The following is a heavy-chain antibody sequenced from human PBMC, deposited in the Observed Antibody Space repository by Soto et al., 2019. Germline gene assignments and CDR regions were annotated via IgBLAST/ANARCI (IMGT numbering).Heavy chain of an antibody. V-gene: IGHV1-2*04. Sequence: ASVKVSCKASGYTFTGYYMHWVRRAPGQGLEWMGWINPNSGGTNYAQKFQGWVTMTRDTSISTAYMELSRLRSDDTAVYYCARGLSSSRYVPNYYYYGMDVWGQGTTVTVSS. CDR2: INPNSGGT. CDR1: GYTFTGYY. D-gene: IGHD6-13*01. J-gene: IGHJ6*02. CDR3: ARGLSSSRYVPNYYYYGMDV.